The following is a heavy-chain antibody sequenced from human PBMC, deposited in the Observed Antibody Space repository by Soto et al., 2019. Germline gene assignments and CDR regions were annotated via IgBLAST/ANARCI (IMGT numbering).Heavy chain of an antibody. CDR3: AHRREFSCTWDGGWFDP. J-gene: IGHJ5*02. V-gene: IGHV2-5*02. CDR1: GFSLSTSGVG. Sequence: QITLKESGPTLVKPTQTLTLTCTFSGFSLSTSGVGVAWIRQPPGKALEWLAVIYWDDDKRYSPSLKSRLTISKNASKNHVVLPMTNMDPVRTATYYCAHRREFSCTWDGGWFDPWGQGALVTVSS. CDR2: IYWDDDK. D-gene: IGHD2-15*01.